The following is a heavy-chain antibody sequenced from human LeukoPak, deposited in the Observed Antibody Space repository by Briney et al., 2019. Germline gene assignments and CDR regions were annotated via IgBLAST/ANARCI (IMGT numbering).Heavy chain of an antibody. CDR2: ISGSGGST. J-gene: IGHJ4*02. V-gene: IGHV3-23*01. D-gene: IGHD3-22*01. CDR3: ARGGSSGYYNHFDY. Sequence: PGGSLRLSCAASGFTFSSYAMSWVRQAPGKGLEWLSTISGSGGSTYYADSVKGRFTISRDNSKNTLYLQMNSLGAEDTAVYYCARGGSSGYYNHFDYWGQGTLVTVSS. CDR1: GFTFSSYA.